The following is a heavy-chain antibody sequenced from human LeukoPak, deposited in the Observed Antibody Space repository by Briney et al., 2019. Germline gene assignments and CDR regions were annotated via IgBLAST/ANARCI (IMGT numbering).Heavy chain of an antibody. CDR3: ARAGGFFSPFGY. J-gene: IGHJ4*02. V-gene: IGHV4-31*03. D-gene: IGHD3-3*01. CDR2: IYYSGST. Sequence: SQTLSLTCTVSGGSISSGGYYWSWIRQHPGKGLEWIGYIYYSGSTYYNPSPKSRVTISVDTSKNQFSLKLSSVTAADTAVYYCARAGGFFSPFGYWGQGTLVTVSS. CDR1: GGSISSGGYY.